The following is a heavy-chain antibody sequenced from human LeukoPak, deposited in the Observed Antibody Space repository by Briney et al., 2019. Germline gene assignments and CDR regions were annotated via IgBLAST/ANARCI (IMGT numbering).Heavy chain of an antibody. CDR3: AKDHYVSGRYDAFDI. CDR2: ITTSGGST. J-gene: IGHJ3*02. V-gene: IGHV3-23*01. D-gene: IGHD3-10*01. Sequence: GGSLTLSCAASGFTFSSYAMSWVRQAQGEGLEWVSSITTSGGSTYYADSVKGRFTISRDNAKNTLYLQMNSLRAEDTAVYYCAKDHYVSGRYDAFDIWGQGTMVTVSS. CDR1: GFTFSSYA.